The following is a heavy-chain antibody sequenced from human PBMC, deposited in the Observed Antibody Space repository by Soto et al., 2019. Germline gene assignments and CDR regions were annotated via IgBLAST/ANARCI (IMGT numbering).Heavy chain of an antibody. Sequence: EVQLVESGGGLVKPGGSLRLSCAASGFTFSNAWMSWVRQAPGKGLEWVGRIKSKTDGGTTDYAAPVKGRFTISTDDSKNTLYLQMTRLKTEDTALYYCTTPVLDERAAYPSYFDNWGQGTLVTVSS. V-gene: IGHV3-15*01. J-gene: IGHJ4*02. D-gene: IGHD6-13*01. CDR3: TTPVLDERAAYPSYFDN. CDR1: GFTFSNAW. CDR2: IKSKTDGGTT.